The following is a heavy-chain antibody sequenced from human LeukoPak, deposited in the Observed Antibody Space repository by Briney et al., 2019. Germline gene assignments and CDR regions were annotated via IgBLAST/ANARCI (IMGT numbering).Heavy chain of an antibody. J-gene: IGHJ4*02. CDR2: IRGSDDNT. CDR1: GFTFSNFA. CDR3: AKEYCSSTSCPTFDY. D-gene: IGHD2-2*01. V-gene: IGHV3-23*01. Sequence: PGGSLRLSCAASGFTFSNFAMSWVRQAPGKGLEWVSAIRGSDDNTYYADSVKGRFTISRDNSKNTVYLQMNSLRAEDTAIYYCAKEYCSSTSCPTFDYWGQGTLVTVSS.